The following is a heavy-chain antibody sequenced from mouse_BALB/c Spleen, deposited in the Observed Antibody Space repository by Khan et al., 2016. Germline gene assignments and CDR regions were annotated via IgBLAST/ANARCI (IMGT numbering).Heavy chain of an antibody. J-gene: IGHJ4*01. D-gene: IGHD1-2*01. Sequence: QLEASGPGLVKPSQSLSLTCTVTGHSITSDYAWNWIRQFPGNKLEWMGYITYSGSTSYNPSLKSRISITRDTSKNQFFLQLNSVTTEDTATYYCSTTTPMDYWGQGTSVTVSS. CDR2: ITYSGST. CDR3: STTTPMDY. V-gene: IGHV3-2*02. CDR1: GHSITSDYA.